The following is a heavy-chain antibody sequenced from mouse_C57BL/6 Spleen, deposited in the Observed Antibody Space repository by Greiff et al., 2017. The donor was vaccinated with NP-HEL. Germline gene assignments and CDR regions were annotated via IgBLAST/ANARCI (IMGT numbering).Heavy chain of an antibody. CDR2: IYPRSGNT. Sequence: VKLQESGAELARPGASVKLSCKASGYTFTSYGISWVKQRTGQGLEWIGEIYPRSGNTYYNEKFKGKATLTADKSSSTAYMELRSLTSEDSAVYFCARKGDSSGSLGFAYWGQGTLVTVSA. CDR3: ARKGDSSGSLGFAY. D-gene: IGHD3-2*02. CDR1: GYTFTSYG. V-gene: IGHV1-81*01. J-gene: IGHJ3*01.